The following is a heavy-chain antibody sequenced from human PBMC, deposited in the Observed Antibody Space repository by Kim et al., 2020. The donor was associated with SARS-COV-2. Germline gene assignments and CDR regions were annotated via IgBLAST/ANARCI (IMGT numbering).Heavy chain of an antibody. V-gene: IGHV3-21*04. CDR2: ISSSSSYI. CDR1: GFTFSSYS. J-gene: IGHJ5*02. D-gene: IGHD6-19*01. Sequence: GGSLRLSCAASGFTFSSYSMNWVRQAPGKGLEWVSSISSSSSYIYYADSVKGRFTISRDNAKNSLYLQMNSLRSEDTAVYYCATGRGIAVAPLGHTNWFAPGGESPRVTVSS. CDR3: ATGRGIAVAPLGHTNWFAP.